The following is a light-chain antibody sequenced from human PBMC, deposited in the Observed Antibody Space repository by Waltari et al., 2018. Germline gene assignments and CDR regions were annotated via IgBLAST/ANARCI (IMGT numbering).Light chain of an antibody. CDR1: ALSKKY. CDR3: YSADGSGDLGV. Sequence: YELTQPPSVSVSPGQTARITCSGAALSKKYAFWYQQKSGQAPVLVIYDDDKRPSGIPERFSGSSSGSMATLTITGAQVGDEADYYCYSADGSGDLGVFGGGTKVTVL. V-gene: IGLV3-10*01. CDR2: DDD. J-gene: IGLJ3*02.